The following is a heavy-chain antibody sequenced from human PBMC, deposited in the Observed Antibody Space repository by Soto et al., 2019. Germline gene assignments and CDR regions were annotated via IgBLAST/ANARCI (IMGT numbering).Heavy chain of an antibody. CDR2: IYYSVST. Sequence: SETLSLTCSVSGAPITTYFWSWIRQPPGKGLEWIGCIYYSVSTKYNPSLESRVTISLDTSKKQFSLRLTSVTAADTALYYCAGHWDSSLLFAPWGQGALVPVSS. CDR3: AGHWDSSLLFAP. V-gene: IGHV4-59*01. D-gene: IGHD3-16*02. J-gene: IGHJ5*02. CDR1: GAPITTYF.